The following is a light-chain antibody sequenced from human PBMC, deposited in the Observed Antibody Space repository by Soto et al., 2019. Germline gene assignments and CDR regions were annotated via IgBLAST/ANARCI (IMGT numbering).Light chain of an antibody. Sequence: DIQMTQSPSPLSASVRDRVTITCRASQGTSNYLAWYQQKPGKVPKLLIYAASILQSGVPSRFSGSGSGTDFTLTISRLQPEDVATYSCQKYNSARFTFGPGTTVDIK. CDR1: QGTSNY. CDR2: AAS. J-gene: IGKJ3*01. V-gene: IGKV1-27*01. CDR3: QKYNSARFT.